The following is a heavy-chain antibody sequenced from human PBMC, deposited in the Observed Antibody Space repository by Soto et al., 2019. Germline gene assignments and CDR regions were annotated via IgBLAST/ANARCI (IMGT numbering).Heavy chain of an antibody. Sequence: QDQLVQSGVEVKKPGASVKVSCKASGYSFTNYGITWVRQAPGQGFEWMGWISAYNGNTKYAQKLQGRVTMTTDASTNTAYLELRRLTSEDTAVYYCARDRGVAPPVAGNTHYYYYMDVWGKGTTVTVSS. V-gene: IGHV1-18*01. D-gene: IGHD6-19*01. CDR2: ISAYNGNT. CDR1: GYSFTNYG. CDR3: ARDRGVAPPVAGNTHYYYYMDV. J-gene: IGHJ6*03.